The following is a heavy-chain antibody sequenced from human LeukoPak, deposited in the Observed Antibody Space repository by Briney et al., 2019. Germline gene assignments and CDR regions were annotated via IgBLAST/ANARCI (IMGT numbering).Heavy chain of an antibody. CDR2: INPNSGGT. CDR3: ARVRRWTLRGGYYFDY. Sequence: ASVKVSCKASGGTFSSYAISWVRQAPGQGLEWMGWINPNSGGTNYAQKFQGRVTMTRDTSISTAYMELSRLRSDDTAVYYCARVRRWTLRGGYYFDYWGQGTLVTVSS. CDR1: GGTFSSYA. J-gene: IGHJ4*02. D-gene: IGHD3-16*01. V-gene: IGHV1-2*02.